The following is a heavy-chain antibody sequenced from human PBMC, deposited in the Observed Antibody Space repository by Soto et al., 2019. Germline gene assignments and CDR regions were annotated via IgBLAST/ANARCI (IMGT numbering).Heavy chain of an antibody. V-gene: IGHV3-23*01. CDR2: ISGSGGST. CDR1: GFTLSSYA. D-gene: IGHD6-19*01. Sequence: PGGSLRLSCAASGFTLSSYAMSWVRQAPGKGLEWVSAISGSGGSTYYADSVKGRFTISRDNSKNTLYLQMNSLRAEDTAVYYCAKGPSSGWYYNWFDPWGQGTLVTVSS. J-gene: IGHJ5*02. CDR3: AKGPSSGWYYNWFDP.